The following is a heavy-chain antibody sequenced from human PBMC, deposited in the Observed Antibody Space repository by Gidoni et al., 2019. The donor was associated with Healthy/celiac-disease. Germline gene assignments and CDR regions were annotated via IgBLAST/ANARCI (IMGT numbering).Heavy chain of an antibody. J-gene: IGHJ6*02. Sequence: QLQLQESGPGLVKPSETLSLTCTVSGGSISSSSYYWGWIRQPPGKGLEWIGSIYYSGSTYYNPSLKSRVTISVDTSKNQFSLKLSSVTAADTAVYYCARIVVPAAIAVSYYGMDVWGQGTTVTVSS. D-gene: IGHD2-2*01. CDR1: GGSISSSSYY. V-gene: IGHV4-39*01. CDR3: ARIVVPAAIAVSYYGMDV. CDR2: IYYSGST.